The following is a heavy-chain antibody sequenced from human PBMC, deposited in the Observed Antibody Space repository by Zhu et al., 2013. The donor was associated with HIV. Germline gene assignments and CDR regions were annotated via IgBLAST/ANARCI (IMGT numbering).Heavy chain of an antibody. Sequence: QVQLVQSGAEVRKPGASVRVSCKTSGDTFTNYDINWVRQAPGQGLEWMGWMNPNSSNTGYAPKFRGRVSMTRNTSINTAYLDLTSLKSEDTAIYYCAYSSYTNIRSGWPYYFDPWGQGTWSPSP. CDR1: GDTFTNYD. J-gene: IGHJ4*02. CDR2: MNPNSSNT. D-gene: IGHD6-19*01. V-gene: IGHV1-8*01. CDR3: AYSSYTNIRSGWPYYFDP.